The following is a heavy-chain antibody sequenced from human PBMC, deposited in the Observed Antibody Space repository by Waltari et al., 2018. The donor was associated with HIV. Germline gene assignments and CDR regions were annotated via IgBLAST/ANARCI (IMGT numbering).Heavy chain of an antibody. Sequence: QVQLQESGPGLVKPSATLSLTCAVSGYSISSGYYWGWIRQPPGQGLEWIGSIYTSGSTYFTPSLNSRVTIAVDTSKSLFALRLSSVTAADTAVYYCARGWARSSGWYGLYYFDYWGQGTLVTVSS. J-gene: IGHJ4*02. V-gene: IGHV4-38-2*01. CDR1: GYSISSGYY. D-gene: IGHD6-19*01. CDR2: IYTSGST. CDR3: ARGWARSSGWYGLYYFDY.